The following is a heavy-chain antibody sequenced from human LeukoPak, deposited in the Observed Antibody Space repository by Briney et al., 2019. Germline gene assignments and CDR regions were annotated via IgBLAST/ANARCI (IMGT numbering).Heavy chain of an antibody. D-gene: IGHD2-2*01. J-gene: IGHJ6*03. CDR1: GFTFSSSW. V-gene: IGHV3-23*01. CDR2: ISGSGGST. CDR3: AKGLVPAAPWYYYYMDV. Sequence: GGSLRLSCAASGFTFSSSWMSWVRQAPGKGLEWVSAISGSGGSTYYADSVKGRFTISRDNSKNTLYLQMNSLRAEDTAVYYCAKGLVPAAPWYYYYMDVWGKGTTVTVSS.